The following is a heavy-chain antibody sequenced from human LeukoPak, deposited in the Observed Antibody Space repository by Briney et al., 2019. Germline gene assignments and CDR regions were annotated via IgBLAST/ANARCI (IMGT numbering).Heavy chain of an antibody. Sequence: SGTLSLTCTVSGGSISSSSYYWGWIRQPPGKGLEWIGSIYYSGSTYYNPSLKSRVTISVDTSKNQFSLKLSSVTAADTAVYYCARHGGEYYDILTGYFNPKEFDYWGQGTLVTVSS. CDR3: ARHGGEYYDILTGYFNPKEFDY. V-gene: IGHV4-39*01. CDR1: GGSISSSSYY. J-gene: IGHJ4*02. D-gene: IGHD3-9*01. CDR2: IYYSGST.